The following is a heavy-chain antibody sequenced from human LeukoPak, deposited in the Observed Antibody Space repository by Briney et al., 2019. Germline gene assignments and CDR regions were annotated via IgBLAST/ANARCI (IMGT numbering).Heavy chain of an antibody. CDR1: EFTFSRCS. D-gene: IGHD4/OR15-4a*01. CDR3: ETYDGAGRGY. CDR2: ISNAGTYK. V-gene: IGHV3-21*01. Sequence: GWSLTLSCVVSEFTFSRCSMNWVRQAPGKGQEWVSSISNAGTYKDYADSVKGRFTISRDNAKNSLYLQMDSLRVEDTAMYYCETYDGAGRGYWGQGTLVAVSS. J-gene: IGHJ4*02.